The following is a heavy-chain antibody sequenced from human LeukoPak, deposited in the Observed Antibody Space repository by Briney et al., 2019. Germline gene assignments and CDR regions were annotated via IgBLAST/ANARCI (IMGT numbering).Heavy chain of an antibody. J-gene: IGHJ6*03. Sequence: PSETLSLTCTASGGSISSSSYYWGWIRQPPGKGLEWIGSIYYSGSTYYNPSLKSRVTISVDTSKNQFSLKLSSVTAADTAVYYCAGISIAAAGTDYYYYYMDVWGKGTTVTISS. D-gene: IGHD6-13*01. CDR1: GGSISSSSYY. V-gene: IGHV4-39*01. CDR2: IYYSGST. CDR3: AGISIAAAGTDYYYYYMDV.